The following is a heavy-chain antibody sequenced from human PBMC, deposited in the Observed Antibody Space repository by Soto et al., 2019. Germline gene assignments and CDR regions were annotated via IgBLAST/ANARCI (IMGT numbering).Heavy chain of an antibody. CDR3: AKGERDLLYF. D-gene: IGHD1-1*01. CDR1: GVSFSNYA. CDR2: ISGSGAGT. J-gene: IGHJ4*02. Sequence: GGSLRLSCGGSGVSFSNYAMSLVRQAPGKGLKWVSAISGSGAGTYYADSVKGLFTISRDNSKNTLYLQMSSLRVEDTAVYYCAKGERDLLYFWGRGTLVIGSS. V-gene: IGHV3-23*01.